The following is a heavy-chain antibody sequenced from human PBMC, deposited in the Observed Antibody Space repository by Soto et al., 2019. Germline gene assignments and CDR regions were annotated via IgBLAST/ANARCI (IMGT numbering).Heavy chain of an antibody. J-gene: IGHJ4*02. CDR1: GFTFSSYA. V-gene: IGHV3-23*01. D-gene: IGHD5-12*01. CDR3: AKDDGYGGYDYALGCLLRGGDCSIGLFDY. CDR2: ISGSGGST. Sequence: GGSLRLSCAASGFTFSSYAMSWVRQAPGKGLEWVSAISGSGGSTYYADSVKGRFTISRDNSKNTLYLQMNSLRAEDTAVYYCAKDDGYGGYDYALGCLLRGGDCSIGLFDYWGQGTLVTVSS.